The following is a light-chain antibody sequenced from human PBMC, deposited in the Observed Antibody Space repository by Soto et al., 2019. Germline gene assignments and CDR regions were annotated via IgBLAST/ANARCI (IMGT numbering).Light chain of an antibody. Sequence: EIVWTQAPATLSLYPREQAPLSRRACQNIGTSLGWSQQKPGQAPRLLIYAASRRATGIPGRFSGSGSGTDFSLTISRLQAEDSALYCCQQYDTLPRTFGQGTKVDIK. CDR3: QQYDTLPRT. CDR1: QNIGTS. V-gene: IGKV3-20*01. CDR2: AAS. J-gene: IGKJ1*01.